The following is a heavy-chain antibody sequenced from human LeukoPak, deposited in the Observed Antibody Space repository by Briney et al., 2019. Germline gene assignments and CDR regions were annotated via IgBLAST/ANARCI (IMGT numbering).Heavy chain of an antibody. D-gene: IGHD6-13*01. CDR1: GYTFTGYY. CDR2: INPNSGGT. CDR3: ARDGWEQQLWTQRYYGMDV. J-gene: IGHJ6*02. Sequence: ASVKVSCKASGYTFTGYYMHWVRQAPGQGLEWMGWINPNSGGTNYAQKFQGRVTMTRDTSISTAYMELSRLRSDDTAVYYCARDGWEQQLWTQRYYGMDVWGQGTTVTVSS. V-gene: IGHV1-2*02.